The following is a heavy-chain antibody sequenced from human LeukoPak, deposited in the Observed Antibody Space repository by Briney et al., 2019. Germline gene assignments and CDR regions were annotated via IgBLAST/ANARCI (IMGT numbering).Heavy chain of an antibody. Sequence: PGGSLRLSCAASGFTFSSYGMHWVRQAPGKGLEWVAVISYDGSNKYYADSVKGRFTISRDNSKNTLYLQMNSLRAEDTAVYYCAKDMDSSSPMDVWGKGTTVTVSS. CDR2: ISYDGSNK. CDR1: GFTFSSYG. J-gene: IGHJ6*04. CDR3: AKDMDSSSPMDV. V-gene: IGHV3-30*18. D-gene: IGHD5-18*01.